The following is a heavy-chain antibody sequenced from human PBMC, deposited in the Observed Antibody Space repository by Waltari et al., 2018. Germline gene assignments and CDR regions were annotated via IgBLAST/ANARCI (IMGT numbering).Heavy chain of an antibody. J-gene: IGHJ4*02. Sequence: EVQLLESGGGLVQPGGSLRLSCAASGIIFNNFAINWVHLAPGTGLGWVAAITVSDDTFYADSVMGRFTVSRDTSKNTVYLQMNGLRAEDTAIYYCAKPFYNWDDPLHSWGQGTLVAVSS. CDR1: GIIFNNFA. CDR3: AKPFYNWDDPLHS. CDR2: ITVSDDT. V-gene: IGHV3-23*01. D-gene: IGHD1-20*01.